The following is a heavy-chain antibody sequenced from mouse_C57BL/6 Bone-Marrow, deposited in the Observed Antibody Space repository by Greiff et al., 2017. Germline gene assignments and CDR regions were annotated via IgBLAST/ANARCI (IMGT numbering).Heavy chain of an antibody. V-gene: IGHV1-72*01. CDR1: GYTFTSYW. D-gene: IGHD2-5*01. CDR3: ARWDYSNYEDAMDY. Sequence: QVQLQQPGAELVKPGASVKLSCKASGYTFTSYWMHWVKQRPGRGLEWIGRIDPNSGGTKYNEKFKSKATLTVNKPSSTAYMQLSSLTSADSAVYYCARWDYSNYEDAMDYWGQGTSVTVSS. CDR2: IDPNSGGT. J-gene: IGHJ4*01.